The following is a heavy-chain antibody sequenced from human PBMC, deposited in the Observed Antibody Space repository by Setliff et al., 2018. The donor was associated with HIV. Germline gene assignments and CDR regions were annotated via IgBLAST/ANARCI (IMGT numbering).Heavy chain of an antibody. Sequence: SETLSLTCTVSGGSISSYYWSWIRQPAGKGLEWIGRIYTSGSTNYNPSLKSRVTMSVDTSKNQFSLKLSSVTAADTAVYYCARDRGRYGDYRDFDYWGQGALVTVSS. D-gene: IGHD4-17*01. CDR1: GGSISSYY. V-gene: IGHV4-4*07. J-gene: IGHJ4*02. CDR2: IYTSGST. CDR3: ARDRGRYGDYRDFDY.